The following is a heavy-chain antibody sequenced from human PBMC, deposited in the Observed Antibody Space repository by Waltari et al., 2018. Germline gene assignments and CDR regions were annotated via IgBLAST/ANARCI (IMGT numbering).Heavy chain of an antibody. CDR3: ARSQWELQLFDY. CDR2: IYYSGST. J-gene: IGHJ4*02. V-gene: IGHV4-59*08. D-gene: IGHD1-26*01. CDR1: GGSISSYY. Sequence: QVQLQESGPGLVKPSETLSLTCRVPGGSISSYYWSWIRQPPGKGLEWIGYIYYSGSTNYNPSLKSRVTISVDTSKNQFSLKLSSVTAADTAVYYCARSQWELQLFDYWGQGTLVTVSS.